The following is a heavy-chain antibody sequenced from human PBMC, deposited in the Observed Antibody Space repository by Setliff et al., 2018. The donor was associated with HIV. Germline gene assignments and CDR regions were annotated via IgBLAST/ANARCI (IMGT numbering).Heavy chain of an antibody. J-gene: IGHJ4*01. Sequence: ASVKVSCKASGYTFTSYPMHWVRQAPGQGLEWMGVINTSGGSAGYAEKFRGRVTMTRDTSTNTVYMDLRNLRSEDTAGYYCARNQGDASGWYAGDYWGHGTQVTVS. V-gene: IGHV1-46*01. CDR1: GYTFTSYP. CDR2: INTSGGSA. CDR3: ARNQGDASGWYAGDY. D-gene: IGHD6-19*01.